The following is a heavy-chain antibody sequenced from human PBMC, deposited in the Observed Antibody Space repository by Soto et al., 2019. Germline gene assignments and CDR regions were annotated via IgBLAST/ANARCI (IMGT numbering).Heavy chain of an antibody. Sequence: EVQLLGSGGGLVQPGGSLRLSCVGSGFPFSTYWMNWVRQAPGKGLEWVANINPDGNVGTDVDSVRGRFTTSRDNAKNSLYLQRNSLRADDTAVYFCAGWGGHDYNYWGQGIMVTVSS. V-gene: IGHV3-7*03. D-gene: IGHD4-4*01. CDR2: INPDGNVG. CDR3: AGWGGHDYNY. CDR1: GFPFSTYW. J-gene: IGHJ4*02.